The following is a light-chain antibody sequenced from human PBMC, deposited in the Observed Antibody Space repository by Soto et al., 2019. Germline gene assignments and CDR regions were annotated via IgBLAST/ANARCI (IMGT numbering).Light chain of an antibody. V-gene: IGKV1-9*01. CDR3: QHYNSYSEA. Sequence: DIQLTQSPSFLSASVGDRVTITCRASQGISSYLAWYQQKPGKAPKLLIYAASTLQSGVPSRFSGSGSGTEFTLTISSLRPDDFATYYCQHYNSYSEAFGQGTKVDIK. CDR1: QGISSY. J-gene: IGKJ1*01. CDR2: AAS.